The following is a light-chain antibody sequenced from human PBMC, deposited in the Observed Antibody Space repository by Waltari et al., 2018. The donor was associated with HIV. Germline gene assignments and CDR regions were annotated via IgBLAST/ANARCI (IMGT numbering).Light chain of an antibody. Sequence: QSALTQPRPVSWSPGQSVTISCTGTITDVGAYNYVSWYQQHPGQAPKLLIHDVTKRPSGVPDRFSGSKSGNRASLTISGLQAEDEADYYCCGYAGNYILIFGGGTKVTVL. CDR3: CGYAGNYILI. J-gene: IGLJ2*01. CDR1: ITDVGAYNY. V-gene: IGLV2-11*01. CDR2: DVT.